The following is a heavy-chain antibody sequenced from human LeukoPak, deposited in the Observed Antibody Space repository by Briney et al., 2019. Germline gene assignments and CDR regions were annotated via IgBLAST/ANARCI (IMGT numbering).Heavy chain of an antibody. CDR2: IGTTDNT. J-gene: IGHJ3*02. CDR3: AKGWRYTPRNDAFDI. CDR1: GFAFSIYD. V-gene: IGHV3-13*01. D-gene: IGHD5-24*01. Sequence: GGSLRLSCAASGFAFSIYDMHWVRQPTGKGLEWVSAIGTTDNTYYIDSVKGRFTISRGNAKNSLYLQMNSLRAEDTAVYYCAKGWRYTPRNDAFDIWGQGTMVTVSS.